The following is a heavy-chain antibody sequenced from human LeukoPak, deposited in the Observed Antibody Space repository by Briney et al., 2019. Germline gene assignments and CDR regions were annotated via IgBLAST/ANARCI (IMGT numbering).Heavy chain of an antibody. CDR3: VKDLGPYGGGSFPGFH. CDR1: GFTFSIYT. Sequence: GGSLRLSCSASGFTFSIYTMHWVRQAAGKGLEYVSAISSNGGSTYYADSVKGRLTISRDNSKNTLYLQMSSLRAEDTALYYCVKDLGPYGGGSFPGFHWGQGTLVTVSS. CDR2: ISSNGGST. J-gene: IGHJ4*02. D-gene: IGHD3-10*01. V-gene: IGHV3-64D*09.